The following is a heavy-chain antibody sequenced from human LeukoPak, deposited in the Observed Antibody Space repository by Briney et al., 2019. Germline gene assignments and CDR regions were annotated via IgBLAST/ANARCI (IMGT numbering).Heavy chain of an antibody. Sequence: PGGSLRLSRAASGFTFDDYVMHWVRQAPGKGLEWVSGISWNSGSIGYADSVKGRFTIYRDNAKNSLYLQMNSLRAEDTAVYYCARDLDSYGFNWFDPWGQGTLVTVSS. CDR1: GFTFDDYV. CDR3: ARDLDSYGFNWFDP. V-gene: IGHV3-9*01. CDR2: ISWNSGSI. D-gene: IGHD5-18*01. J-gene: IGHJ5*02.